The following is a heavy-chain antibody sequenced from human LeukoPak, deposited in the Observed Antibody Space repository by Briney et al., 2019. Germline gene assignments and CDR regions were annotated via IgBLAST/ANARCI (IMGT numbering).Heavy chain of an antibody. CDR1: GFSVGANF. J-gene: IGHJ4*02. CDR3: ARDRGYCDRSGYFYDSN. CDR2: IYSGGAT. D-gene: IGHD3-22*01. V-gene: IGHV3-66*01. Sequence: PGGSLRLSCAASGFSVGANFMSWVRQAPGKGLEWLSVIYSGGATYYADSVKGRFTISRDILKNTLFLQMNSLRAEDTAVYYCARDRGYCDRSGYFYDSNWGQGTLVTVSS.